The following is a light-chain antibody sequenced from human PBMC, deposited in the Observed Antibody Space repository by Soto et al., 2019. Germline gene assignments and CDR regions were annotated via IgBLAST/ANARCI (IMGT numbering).Light chain of an antibody. J-gene: IGKJ3*01. CDR2: AAS. CDR3: QQLITSPFT. CDR1: QGISSY. V-gene: IGKV1-9*01. Sequence: DIQLTQSPSFLSASVGDRVTITCRTSQGISSYLAWYQRKPGKAPKVLIYAASTLQSGVPPRFSGSGSGTEFPLTISSLQPEDFATYYCQQLITSPFTFGPGTKVDIK.